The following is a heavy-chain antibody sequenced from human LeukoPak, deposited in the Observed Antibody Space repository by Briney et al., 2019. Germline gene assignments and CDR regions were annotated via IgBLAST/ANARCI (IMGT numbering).Heavy chain of an antibody. CDR2: INHSGST. CDR1: GGSFSGYY. J-gene: IGHJ4*02. Sequence: PSETLSLTCAVYGGSFSGYYWSWIRQPPGKGLEWIGEINHSGSTNYNPSLKSRVTISVDTSKNQFSLKLSSVTAADTAVYYCARGRPDSSPFDYWGQGTLVTVSS. CDR3: ARGRPDSSPFDY. D-gene: IGHD3-22*01. V-gene: IGHV4-34*01.